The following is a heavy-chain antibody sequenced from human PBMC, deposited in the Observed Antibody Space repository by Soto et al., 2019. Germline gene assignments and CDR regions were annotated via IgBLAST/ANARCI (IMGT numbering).Heavy chain of an antibody. Sequence: SVEVCWKACGGGFGSCARSWVRQAPGKGLEWMGGTIPIFGTANYAQKFQGRVTITADESTSTAYMELSSLRSEDTAVYYCARHTVGAYYYGMDVWGQRTTVPVSS. CDR2: TIPIFGTA. CDR1: GGGFGSCA. V-gene: IGHV1-69*13. CDR3: ARHTVGAYYYGMDV. D-gene: IGHD1-26*01. J-gene: IGHJ6*02.